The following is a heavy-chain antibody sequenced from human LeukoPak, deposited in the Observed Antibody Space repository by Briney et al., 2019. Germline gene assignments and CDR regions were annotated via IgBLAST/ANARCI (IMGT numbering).Heavy chain of an antibody. D-gene: IGHD1-1*01. CDR2: ISYNGGHT. J-gene: IGHJ4*02. CDR1: GFSFNTYA. V-gene: IGHV3-23*01. Sequence: GGSLRPSCAASGFSFNTYAMSWVRQAPGKGLEWVSGISYNGGHTYYADSVKGRFTISRDNSMNTLYLQMNSLRVDDTAVYYCAKDRLNVAYWGQGTLVTVSS. CDR3: AKDRLNVAY.